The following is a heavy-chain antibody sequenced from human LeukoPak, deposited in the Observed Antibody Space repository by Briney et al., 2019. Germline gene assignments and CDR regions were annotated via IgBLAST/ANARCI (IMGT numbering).Heavy chain of an antibody. CDR2: TYYRPKLYN. J-gene: IGHJ4*02. CDR1: GDSVSSNSAA. Sequence: SQTLSLTCAISGDSVSSNSAAWNWIRQSPSRGLEWLGRTYYRPKLYNDYAVSVKSRITINPDTSKNQFSLQLNSVTPEDTAVYYCARLVDTAMAFDYWGQGTLVTVSS. D-gene: IGHD5-18*01. V-gene: IGHV6-1*01. CDR3: ARLVDTAMAFDY.